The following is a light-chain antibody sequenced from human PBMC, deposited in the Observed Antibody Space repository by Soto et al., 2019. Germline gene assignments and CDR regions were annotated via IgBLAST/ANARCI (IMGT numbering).Light chain of an antibody. V-gene: IGKV3-11*01. CDR2: AAS. CDR1: QSVNIY. Sequence: EIVLTQSPATLSLSPGERATLSCRASQSVNIYLAWYQQKPGQAPTLLIYAASNRAAGVPTRISGSGSGTDFTLTINSLEPEDFAVYYCHQRSNWPLTFGGGTKVEIK. J-gene: IGKJ4*01. CDR3: HQRSNWPLT.